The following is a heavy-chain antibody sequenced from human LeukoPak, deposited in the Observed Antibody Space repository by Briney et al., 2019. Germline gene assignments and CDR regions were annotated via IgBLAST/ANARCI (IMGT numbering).Heavy chain of an antibody. CDR3: AREDAFDI. V-gene: IGHV1-46*01. J-gene: IGHJ3*02. Sequence: GDSVKVSCKASGYGFSIYYMHWVRQAPGEGLEWMGMINPNDGRTTYAQKFQGRVTMTRDTSTSTVYMELSRLRSDDTAVYYCAREDAFDIWGQGTMVTVSS. CDR1: GYGFSIYY. CDR2: INPNDGRT.